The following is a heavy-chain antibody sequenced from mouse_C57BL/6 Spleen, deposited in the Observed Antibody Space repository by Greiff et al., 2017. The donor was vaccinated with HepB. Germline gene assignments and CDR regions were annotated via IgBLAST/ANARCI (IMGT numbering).Heavy chain of an antibody. CDR1: GYTFTSYW. D-gene: IGHD2-4*01. V-gene: IGHV1-50*01. CDR2: IDPSDSYT. Sequence: QVQLQQPGAELVKPGASVKLSCKASGYTFTSYWMQWVKQRPGQGLEWIGEIDPSDSYTNYNQKFKGMATLTVDTSSSTAYMQLSSLTSEDSAVYYVARSDYDGGWFAYWGQGTLVTVSA. J-gene: IGHJ3*01. CDR3: ARSDYDGGWFAY.